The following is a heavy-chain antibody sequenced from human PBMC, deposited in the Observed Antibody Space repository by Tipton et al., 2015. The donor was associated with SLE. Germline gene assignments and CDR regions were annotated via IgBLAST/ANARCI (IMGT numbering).Heavy chain of an antibody. CDR3: ARDEDYYYDSSGYFPYAFDI. J-gene: IGHJ3*02. CDR2: IYYSGST. D-gene: IGHD3-22*01. V-gene: IGHV4-4*07. CDR1: GGSISSYY. Sequence: TLSLTCTVSGGSISSYYWSWIRQPAGKGLEWIGRIYYSGSTNYNPSLKSRVTISVDTSKNQFSLKLSSVTAADTAVYYCARDEDYYYDSSGYFPYAFDIWGQGTMVTVSS.